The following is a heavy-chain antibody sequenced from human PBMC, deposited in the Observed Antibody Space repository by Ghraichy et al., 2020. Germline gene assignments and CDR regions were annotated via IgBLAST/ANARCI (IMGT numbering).Heavy chain of an antibody. D-gene: IGHD2-2*01. CDR3: ARGLGSMKGYCSSTSCYARAFDI. Sequence: SETLSLTCAVYGVSFSGYYWSWIRQPPGKGLEWIGEINHSGSTNYNPSLKSRVTISVDTSKNQFSLKLSSVTAADTAVYYCARGLGSMKGYCSSTSCYARAFDIWGQGTMVTVSS. CDR1: GVSFSGYY. V-gene: IGHV4-34*01. CDR2: INHSGST. J-gene: IGHJ3*02.